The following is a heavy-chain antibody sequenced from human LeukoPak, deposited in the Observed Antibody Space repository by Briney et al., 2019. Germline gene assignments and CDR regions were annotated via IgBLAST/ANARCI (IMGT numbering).Heavy chain of an antibody. CDR3: ARGDYPLFDY. CDR1: GGSVSSGSYY. V-gene: IGHV4-61*01. J-gene: IGHJ4*02. CDR2: IYNSAST. Sequence: SETLSLTCTVSGGSVSSGSYYWNRIRQPPGKGLEWIGYIYNSASTNYNPSLKSRVTISVDTSKNQFSLKLSSVTAADTAVYYCARGDYPLFDYCGQGTLVTVSS. D-gene: IGHD4-11*01.